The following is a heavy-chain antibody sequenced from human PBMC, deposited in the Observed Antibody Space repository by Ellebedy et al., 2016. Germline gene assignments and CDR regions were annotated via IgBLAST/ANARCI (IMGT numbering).Heavy chain of an antibody. D-gene: IGHD6-13*01. CDR2: IYYSGST. V-gene: IGHV4-59*01. J-gene: IGHJ4*02. CDR3: ARAKYSSSWSQPPDY. CDR1: GGSISSYY. Sequence: SETLSLTXTVSGGSISSYYWSWIRQPPGKGLEWIGYIYYSGSTNYNPSLKSRVTISVDTSKNQFSLKLSSVTAADTAVYYCARAKYSSSWSQPPDYWGQGTLVTVSS.